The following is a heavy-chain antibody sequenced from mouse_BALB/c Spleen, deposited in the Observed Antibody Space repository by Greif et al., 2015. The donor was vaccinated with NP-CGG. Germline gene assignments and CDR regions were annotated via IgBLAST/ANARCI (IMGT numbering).Heavy chain of an antibody. CDR2: INSNGGST. J-gene: IGHJ2*01. Sequence: EVKVEESGGGLVQPGGSLKLSCAASGFTFSSYGMSWVRQTPDKRLELVATINSNGGSTYYPDSVKGRFTISRDNAKNTLYLQMSSLKSEDTAMYYCARDYGSSYGYWGQGTTLTVSS. D-gene: IGHD1-1*01. CDR3: ARDYGSSYGY. V-gene: IGHV5-6-3*01. CDR1: GFTFSSYG.